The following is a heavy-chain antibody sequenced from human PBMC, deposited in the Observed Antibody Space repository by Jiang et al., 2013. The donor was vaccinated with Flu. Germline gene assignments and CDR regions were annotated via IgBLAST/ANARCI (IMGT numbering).Heavy chain of an antibody. Sequence: SVSSNSAAWNWIRQSPSRGLEWLGRTYYRSKWYNDYAVSVKSRITINPDTSKNQFSLQLNSVTPEDTAVYYCARDVYSSDYYYYGMDVWGQGTTVTVSS. V-gene: IGHV6-1*01. CDR2: TYYRSKWYN. D-gene: IGHD2-21*01. CDR3: ARDVYSSDYYYYGMDV. J-gene: IGHJ6*02. CDR1: SVSSNSAA.